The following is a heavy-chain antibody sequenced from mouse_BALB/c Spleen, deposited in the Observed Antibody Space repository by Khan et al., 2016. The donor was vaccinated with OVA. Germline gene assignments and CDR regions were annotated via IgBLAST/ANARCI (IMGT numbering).Heavy chain of an antibody. CDR3: ASHLTGSFAY. Sequence: EVQGVESGGDLMKPGGSLKLSCAASGFTFSAYGMSWVRQTPDKRLEWVATINSDGYYTYYPDSVQGRFTISRNNAKNTLSLQMSSLKSEDTAMYYCASHLTGSFAYWGQGTLVTVSA. CDR1: GFTFSAYG. V-gene: IGHV5-6*01. D-gene: IGHD4-1*01. CDR2: INSDGYYT. J-gene: IGHJ3*01.